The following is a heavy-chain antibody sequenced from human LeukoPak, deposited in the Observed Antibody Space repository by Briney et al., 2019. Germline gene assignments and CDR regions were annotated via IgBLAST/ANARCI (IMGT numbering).Heavy chain of an antibody. CDR2: ISSSSSYI. CDR3: ARKGQLVRGFNWFDP. CDR1: GFTFSSYS. D-gene: IGHD6-13*01. J-gene: IGHJ5*02. Sequence: GGSLRLSCAASGFTFSSYSMNWVRQAPGKGLEWVSSISSSSSYIYYADSVKGRFTISRDNAKNSLYLQMNSLRAEDTAVYYCARKGQLVRGFNWFDPWGQGTLVTVSS. V-gene: IGHV3-21*01.